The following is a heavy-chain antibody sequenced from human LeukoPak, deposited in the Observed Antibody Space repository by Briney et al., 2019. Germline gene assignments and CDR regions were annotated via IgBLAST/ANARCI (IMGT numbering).Heavy chain of an antibody. Sequence: PGRTLRLSCAASGFTFSDYYMGWIRQAPGKGLEWISYISSGSRTTYYADSVKGRLTISRDNANNLPYLQMNSLTAEDTAVYYCARAVTTVTLFDLWGQGTLVTISS. CDR1: GFTFSDYY. CDR2: ISSGSRTT. V-gene: IGHV3-11*04. D-gene: IGHD4-17*01. CDR3: ARAVTTVTLFDL. J-gene: IGHJ4*02.